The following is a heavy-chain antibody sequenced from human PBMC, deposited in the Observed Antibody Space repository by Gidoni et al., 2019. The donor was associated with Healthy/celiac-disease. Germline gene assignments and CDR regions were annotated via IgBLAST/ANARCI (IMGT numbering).Heavy chain of an antibody. CDR1: GYTFTTYG. J-gene: IGHJ6*03. CDR2: ISVYNGNT. V-gene: IGHV1-18*01. CDR3: ARTTGYSSGWSSKGYQYYYMDV. Sequence: QVQLVQSRAQVKEPGASVQVSCKASGYTFTTYGITWVRQAPGLGLEWMGWISVYNGNTDYAQKVQGRVSMTTDTSTSTAYMELRTLTSDDTAVYYCARTTGYSSGWSSKGYQYYYMDVGAKGTTVTV. D-gene: IGHD6-19*01.